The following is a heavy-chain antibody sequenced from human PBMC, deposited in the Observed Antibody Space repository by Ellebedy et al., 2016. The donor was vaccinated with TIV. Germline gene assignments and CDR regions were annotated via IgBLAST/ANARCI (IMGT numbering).Heavy chain of an antibody. CDR3: ARRRGGDAFDV. Sequence: SGPTLVXPTQTLTLTCTFSGFSLDTSGVAVGWIRHFPGKALDWLAVISWDGDNRYSPSLTNRLTVSRDTSGNQVVLTMTKMDPMDTATYYCARRRGGDAFDVWGRGTLVTVSA. CDR2: ISWDGDN. V-gene: IGHV2-5*02. J-gene: IGHJ3*01. CDR1: GFSLDTSGVA. D-gene: IGHD3-16*01.